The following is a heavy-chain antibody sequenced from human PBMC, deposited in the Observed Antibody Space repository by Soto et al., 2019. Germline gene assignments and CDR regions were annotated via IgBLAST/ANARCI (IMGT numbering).Heavy chain of an antibody. CDR3: ASIAAAGTVPTYGMDV. CDR1: GYSISSGYY. J-gene: IGHJ6*02. D-gene: IGHD6-13*01. CDR2: IYHSGST. V-gene: IGHV4-38-2*01. Sequence: LSLTCAVSGYSISSGYYWGWIRQPPGKGLEWIGSIYHSGSTYYNPSLKSRVTISVDTSKNQFSLKLSSVTAADTAVYYCASIAAAGTVPTYGMDVWGQGTTVTV.